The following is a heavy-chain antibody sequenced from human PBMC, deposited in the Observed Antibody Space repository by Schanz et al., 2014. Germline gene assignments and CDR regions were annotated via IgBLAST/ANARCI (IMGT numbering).Heavy chain of an antibody. Sequence: VQLLESGGGLVQPGESLRLSCAASGFSFSSYTMSWVRQAPGKGLEWVAIIWYDGSNKYYADSVKGRFTISRDNSKNTLFLQMSSLRAEDTAVYYCARDGDFDYWGQGTLDTVSS. J-gene: IGHJ4*02. CDR1: GFSFSSYT. V-gene: IGHV3-33*08. CDR2: IWYDGSNK. CDR3: ARDGDFDY.